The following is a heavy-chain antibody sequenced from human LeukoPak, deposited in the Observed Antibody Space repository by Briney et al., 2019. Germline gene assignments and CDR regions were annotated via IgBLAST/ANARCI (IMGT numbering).Heavy chain of an antibody. J-gene: IGHJ2*01. V-gene: IGHV3-9*01. Sequence: GRSLRLSCVASGFTFDEHAMYWVRHAPGKGLEWVSGISWNSGSIGYADSVKGRFTISRDNAKNSLFLQMNSPRAEDTALYYCARDSALRQWLPNWYFDLWGRGTLVTVSS. CDR2: ISWNSGSI. CDR1: GFTFDEHA. D-gene: IGHD6-19*01. CDR3: ARDSALRQWLPNWYFDL.